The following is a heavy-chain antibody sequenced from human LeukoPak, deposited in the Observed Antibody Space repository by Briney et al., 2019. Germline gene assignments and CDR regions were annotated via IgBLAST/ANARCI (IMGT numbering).Heavy chain of an antibody. V-gene: IGHV3-74*01. J-gene: IGHJ3*02. CDR3: ARARGGYDFWSGYRTSGAFDI. Sequence: GGSLRLSCAASGFTFSSYWMHWVRQVPGKGLVWVSRINTDGSSTSYADSVKGRFTISRDNAKNTLYLQMNSLRAEDTAVYYCARARGGYDFWSGYRTSGAFDIWGQGTMVTVSS. CDR1: GFTFSSYW. CDR2: INTDGSST. D-gene: IGHD3-3*01.